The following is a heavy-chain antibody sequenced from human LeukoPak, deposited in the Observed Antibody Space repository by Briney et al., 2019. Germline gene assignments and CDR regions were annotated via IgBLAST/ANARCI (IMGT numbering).Heavy chain of an antibody. Sequence: GGPLTLFCGASGFTFSDYYMSWIRQPPRKALEWVSYISSRSSYTNYADSVKGRFTISRDNAKNSLSLQMNSLRAEDTAVYYCARDGFMTTVTPGSFDYWGQGTLVTVSS. CDR2: ISSRSSYT. CDR1: GFTFSDYY. CDR3: ARDGFMTTVTPGSFDY. V-gene: IGHV3-11*06. J-gene: IGHJ4*02. D-gene: IGHD4-17*01.